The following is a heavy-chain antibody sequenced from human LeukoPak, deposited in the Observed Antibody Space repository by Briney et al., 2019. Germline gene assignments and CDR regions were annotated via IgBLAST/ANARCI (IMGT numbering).Heavy chain of an antibody. CDR1: GFTFSSYG. V-gene: IGHV3-30*03. CDR3: ARDRDVVVPAAILDY. D-gene: IGHD2-2*02. Sequence: GGSLRLSCAASGFTFSSYGMHWVRQAPGKGLEWVAVISYDGSNKYYADSVKGRFTISRDNSKNTLYLQMNSLRAEDTALYYCARDRDVVVPAAILDYWGQGTLVTVSS. CDR2: ISYDGSNK. J-gene: IGHJ4*02.